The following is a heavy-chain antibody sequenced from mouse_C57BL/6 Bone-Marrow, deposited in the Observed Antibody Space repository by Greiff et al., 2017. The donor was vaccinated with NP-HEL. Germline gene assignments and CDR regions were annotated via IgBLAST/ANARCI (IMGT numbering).Heavy chain of an antibody. CDR2: IYPGSGNT. Sequence: LVESGPELVKPGASVKISCKASGYTFTDYYINWVKQRPGQGLEWIGWIYPGSGNTKYNEKFKGKATLTVDTSSSTAYMQLSSLTSEESAVYFCASFYDGYVYYAMDYWGQGTSVTVSS. J-gene: IGHJ4*01. V-gene: IGHV1-84*01. CDR1: GYTFTDYY. CDR3: ASFYDGYVYYAMDY. D-gene: IGHD2-3*01.